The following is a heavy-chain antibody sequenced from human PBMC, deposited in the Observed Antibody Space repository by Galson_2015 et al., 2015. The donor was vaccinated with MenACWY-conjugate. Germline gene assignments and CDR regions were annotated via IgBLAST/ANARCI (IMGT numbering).Heavy chain of an antibody. Sequence: SLRLSCAASGFTSSSHWMHWVRQAPGKGLVWVSRINSDGKNTDYADPVKGRFTISRDNPKNTLYLQMNSLKDEDTAVYFCARAGGRITVFGVAKNTDFYGMDVWGQGTTVTVSS. CDR2: INSDGKNT. D-gene: IGHD3-3*01. CDR1: GFTSSSHW. J-gene: IGHJ6*02. CDR3: ARAGGRITVFGVAKNTDFYGMDV. V-gene: IGHV3-74*01.